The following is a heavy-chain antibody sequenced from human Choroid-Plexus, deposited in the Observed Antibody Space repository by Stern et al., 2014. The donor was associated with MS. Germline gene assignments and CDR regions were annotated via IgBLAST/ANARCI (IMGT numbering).Heavy chain of an antibody. CDR2: VSYDGSNK. J-gene: IGHJ5*02. CDR3: AKDRQYLTYFFDH. Sequence: VQLVQSGGGVVQPGRPLRLSCVASGFTLGSCAMHWVRQAPGNGLEWVEGVSYDGSNKYDADSVKGRFTISRDNSQNTLYMQMSSLRPEDTAVYYCAKDRQYLTYFFDHWGQGSLVTVSS. V-gene: IGHV3-30*18. CDR1: GFTLGSCA. D-gene: IGHD2/OR15-2a*01.